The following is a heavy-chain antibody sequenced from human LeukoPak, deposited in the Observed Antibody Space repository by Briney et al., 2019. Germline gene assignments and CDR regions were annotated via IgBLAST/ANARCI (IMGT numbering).Heavy chain of an antibody. D-gene: IGHD6-13*01. CDR3: ATDGQQLVQAEYFQH. CDR2: FDPEDGET. J-gene: IGHJ1*01. Sequence: GASVKVSCKVSGHTLTELSMHWVRQAPGKGLEWMGGFDPEDGETIYAQKFQGRVTMTEDTSTDTAYMELSSLRSEDTAVYYCATDGQQLVQAEYFQHWGQGTLVTVSS. CDR1: GHTLTELS. V-gene: IGHV1-24*01.